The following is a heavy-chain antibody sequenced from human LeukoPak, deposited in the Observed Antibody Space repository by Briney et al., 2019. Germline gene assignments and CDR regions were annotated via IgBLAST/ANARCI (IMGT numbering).Heavy chain of an antibody. V-gene: IGHV3-21*01. CDR1: GFTFSSYW. D-gene: IGHD3-16*02. CDR2: ISGSSSYI. Sequence: GGSLRLSCAASGFTFSSYWMSWVRQAPGKGLEWVSSISGSSSYIYYADSVKGRFTISRHNAKNSLYLQMNSLRAEDTAVYYCARVPAGVIGMKDAFDIWGQGTMVTVSS. CDR3: ARVPAGVIGMKDAFDI. J-gene: IGHJ3*02.